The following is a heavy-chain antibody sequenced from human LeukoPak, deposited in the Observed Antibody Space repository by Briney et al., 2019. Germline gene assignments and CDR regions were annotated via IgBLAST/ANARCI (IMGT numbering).Heavy chain of an antibody. V-gene: IGHV1-18*01. Sequence: ASVKVSCKASGGTFSSYGISWVRQAPGQGLEWMGWISAYNGNTNYAQKLQGRVTMTTDTSTSTAYMELRSLRSDDTAVYYCARVQYSSSGKAGAFDYWGQGTLVTVSS. CDR2: ISAYNGNT. CDR3: ARVQYSSSGKAGAFDY. J-gene: IGHJ4*02. CDR1: GGTFSSYG. D-gene: IGHD6-13*01.